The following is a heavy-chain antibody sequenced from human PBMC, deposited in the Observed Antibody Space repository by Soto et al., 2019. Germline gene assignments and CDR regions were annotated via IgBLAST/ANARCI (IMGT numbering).Heavy chain of an antibody. CDR1: GYNFPSYW. V-gene: IGHV5-10-1*01. Sequence: PGESLKISCKGSGYNFPSYWISWERQMPGKGLEWMGRIDPSDSYTNYSPSFQGHVTISADKSISAAYLQWSSLKASDTAMYYCARQGTTDYFYYYGLDVWGQGTTVTVSS. D-gene: IGHD4-4*01. CDR2: IDPSDSYT. J-gene: IGHJ6*02. CDR3: ARQGTTDYFYYYGLDV.